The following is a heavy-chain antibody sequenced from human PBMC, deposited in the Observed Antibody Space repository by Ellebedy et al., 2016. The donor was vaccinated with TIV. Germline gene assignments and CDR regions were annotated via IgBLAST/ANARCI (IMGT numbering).Heavy chain of an antibody. V-gene: IGHV3-9*01. CDR3: AKDRYSSGNFYFAF. CDR2: ISWNGGST. CDR1: GFSFDGYS. D-gene: IGHD6-19*01. Sequence: SLKISCAASGFSFDGYSMHWVRLAPGKGLEWVSGISWNGGSTSYADSVKGRFTISRDNAKNSLYLQMNSLRPEDTALYYCAKDRYSSGNFYFAFWGQGTRVTVSS. J-gene: IGHJ4*02.